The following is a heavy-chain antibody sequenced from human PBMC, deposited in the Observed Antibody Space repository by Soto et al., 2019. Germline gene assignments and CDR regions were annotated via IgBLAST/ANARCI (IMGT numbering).Heavy chain of an antibody. CDR2: ISAYNGNT. V-gene: IGHV1-18*01. CDR3: ARARGRIAMVRGVTVHYGRDG. D-gene: IGHD3-10*01. CDR1: GYTFTSYG. J-gene: IGHJ6*02. Sequence: EASVKVSCKASGYTFTSYGISWVRQAPGQGLEWMGWISAYNGNTNYAQKLQGRVTMTTDTSTSTAYMELRSLRSDDTAVYYCARARGRIAMVRGVTVHYGRDGCGQGTTVTASS.